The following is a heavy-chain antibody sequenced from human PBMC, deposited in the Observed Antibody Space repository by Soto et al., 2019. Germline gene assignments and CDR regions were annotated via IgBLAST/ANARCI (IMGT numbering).Heavy chain of an antibody. V-gene: IGHV3-7*01. Sequence: PGGSLRLSCAASGFTFSSYWMSWVRQAPGKGLEWVANIKQDGSEKYYVDSVKGRFTISRDNAKNSLYLQMNSLRAEDTAVYYCARDPDYYDRGRGYYYYGMDVWGQGTTVTVSS. D-gene: IGHD3-10*02. CDR3: ARDPDYYDRGRGYYYYGMDV. CDR2: IKQDGSEK. J-gene: IGHJ6*02. CDR1: GFTFSSYW.